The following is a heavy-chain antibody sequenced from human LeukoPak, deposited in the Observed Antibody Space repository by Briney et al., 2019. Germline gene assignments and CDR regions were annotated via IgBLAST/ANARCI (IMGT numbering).Heavy chain of an antibody. CDR3: AKSSESLLRVGELTDY. V-gene: IGHV3-23*01. CDR2: ISGSGGTT. Sequence: GGSLRLSYALSGFTFSSYAMSWVRHAPGKGREWVSGISGSGGTTYYAHSVKGQFTISQDNSKNTPYLQMNSRRAEDTAVYYCAKSSESLLRVGELTDYWGQGALVTVSS. CDR1: GFTFSSYA. J-gene: IGHJ4*02. D-gene: IGHD3-16*01.